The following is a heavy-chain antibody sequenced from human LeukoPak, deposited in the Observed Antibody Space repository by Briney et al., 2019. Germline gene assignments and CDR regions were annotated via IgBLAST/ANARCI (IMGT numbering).Heavy chain of an antibody. CDR1: GFMFDDYG. J-gene: IGHJ3*02. V-gene: IGHV3-20*04. CDR2: INWNGGRT. Sequence: GGSLRLSCAASGFMFDDYGMSWVRQAPGKGLEWVSGINWNGGRTGYADSVKGRFTISRDNAKNSLYLQMNSLRAEDTALYYCARDRRVQWELLTSGAFDIWGQGTMVTVSS. CDR3: ARDRRVQWELLTSGAFDI. D-gene: IGHD1-26*01.